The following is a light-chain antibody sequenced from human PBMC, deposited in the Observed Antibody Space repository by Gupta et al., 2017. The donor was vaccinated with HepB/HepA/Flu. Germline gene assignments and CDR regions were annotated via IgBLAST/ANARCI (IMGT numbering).Light chain of an antibody. Sequence: YELTQPPSVSVSPGQTASITCSGDKLGDKYACWYQQKQGQSPVLVIYQDSKRPSGIPERFSGSNSGNTATLTISGTQAMDEADYYCQAWDSSTVVFGGGTKLTVL. J-gene: IGLJ2*01. CDR2: QDS. CDR1: KLGDKY. V-gene: IGLV3-1*01. CDR3: QAWDSSTVV.